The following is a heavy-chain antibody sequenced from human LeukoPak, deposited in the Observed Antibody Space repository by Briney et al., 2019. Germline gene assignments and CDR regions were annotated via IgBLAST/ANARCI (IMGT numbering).Heavy chain of an antibody. V-gene: IGHV3-23*01. CDR1: GFTFSSYA. Sequence: HTGGSLRLSCAASGFTFSSYAMSRVRQAPGKGLEWVSAISGSGGSTYYADSVEGRFTISRDNSKNTLYLQMNSLRAEDTAVYYCAKEVVTAMSSFDPWGQGTLVTVSS. J-gene: IGHJ5*02. CDR2: ISGSGGST. CDR3: AKEVVTAMSSFDP. D-gene: IGHD2-21*02.